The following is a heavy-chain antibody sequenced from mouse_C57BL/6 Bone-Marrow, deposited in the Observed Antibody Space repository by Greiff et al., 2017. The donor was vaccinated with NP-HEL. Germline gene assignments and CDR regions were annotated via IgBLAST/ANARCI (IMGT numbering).Heavy chain of an antibody. V-gene: IGHV1-81*01. D-gene: IGHD2-4*01. CDR1: GYTFTSYG. Sequence: QVHVKQSGAELARPGASVKLSCKASGYTFTSYGISWVKQRTGQGLEWIGEIYPRSGNTYYNEKFKGKATLTADKSSITAYMELRSLTSEDSAVYFCANFYYDYDGPFAYWGQGTLVTVSA. CDR3: ANFYYDYDGPFAY. J-gene: IGHJ3*01. CDR2: IYPRSGNT.